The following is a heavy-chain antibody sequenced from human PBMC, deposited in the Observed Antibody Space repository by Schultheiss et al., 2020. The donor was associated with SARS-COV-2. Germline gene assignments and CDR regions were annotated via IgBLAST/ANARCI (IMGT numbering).Heavy chain of an antibody. D-gene: IGHD3-3*01. CDR2: ISGSGGST. J-gene: IGHJ6*02. CDR3: ARDDFWSGYPSNYYGMDV. Sequence: GGSLRLSCAASGFTFSSYAMSWVRQAPGKGLEWVSAISGSGGSTYYADSVKGRFTISRENAKNSLYLQMNSLRAEDTAVYYCARDDFWSGYPSNYYGMDVWGQGTTVTVSS. V-gene: IGHV3-23*01. CDR1: GFTFSSYA.